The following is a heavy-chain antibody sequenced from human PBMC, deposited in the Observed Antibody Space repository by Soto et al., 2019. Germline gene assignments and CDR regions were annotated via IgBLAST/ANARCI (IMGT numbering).Heavy chain of an antibody. V-gene: IGHV3-11*01. CDR1: GFTFSDYY. D-gene: IGHD6-6*01. J-gene: IGHJ6*03. CDR3: ARARPPAGSRPLYYYYMDV. CDR2: ISSSGSTI. Sequence: GGSLRLSCAASGFTFSDYYMSWIRQAPGKGLEWVSYISSSGSTIYYADSVKGRFTISRDNAKNSLYLQMNSLRAEDTAVYYCARARPPAGSRPLYYYYMDVWGKGTTVTVSS.